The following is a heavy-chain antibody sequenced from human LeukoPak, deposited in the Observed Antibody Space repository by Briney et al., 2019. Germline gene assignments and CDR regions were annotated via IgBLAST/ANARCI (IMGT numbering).Heavy chain of an antibody. CDR2: IYYSGST. CDR1: GGSISSYY. V-gene: IGHV4-59*01. D-gene: IGHD3-22*01. CDR3: ARDSSGYPIDAFDI. J-gene: IGHJ3*02. Sequence: PSETPSLTCTVSGGSISSYYWSWIRQPPGKGLEWIGYIYYSGSTNYNPSLKSRVTISVDTSKNQFSLKLSSVTAADTAVYYCARDSSGYPIDAFDIWGQGTMVTVSS.